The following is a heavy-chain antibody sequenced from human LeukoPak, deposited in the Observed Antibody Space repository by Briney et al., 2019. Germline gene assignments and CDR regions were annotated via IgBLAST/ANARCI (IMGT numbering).Heavy chain of an antibody. D-gene: IGHD3-22*01. CDR3: ARAPKYYYDGSGYYHFDY. CDR2: MNPNSGNT. V-gene: IGHV1-8*01. CDR1: GYTFTSYD. Sequence: ASVKVSSKASGYTFTSYDINWVRQATGQGLEWMGWMNPNSGNTGYAQKFQGRVTMTRNTSISTAYMELSSLRSEDTAVYYCARAPKYYYDGSGYYHFDYWGQGTLVTVSS. J-gene: IGHJ4*02.